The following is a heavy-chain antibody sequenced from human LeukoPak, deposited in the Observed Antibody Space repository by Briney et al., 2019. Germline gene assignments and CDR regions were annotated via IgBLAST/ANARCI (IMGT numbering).Heavy chain of an antibody. CDR2: IYYSGRT. CDR1: GDSVSRSDSY. D-gene: IGHD3-3*01. J-gene: IGHJ5*02. Sequence: SETLSLTCSVSGDSVSRSDSYWDWIRQPPGKGLEWIGTIYYSGRTYYSPSLKSRVTMSVDPSNNQFSLNLRSVTAADTALYYCAGHKYYNFWGSFNWFDPWGQGTLVTVSS. V-gene: IGHV4-39*01. CDR3: AGHKYYNFWGSFNWFDP.